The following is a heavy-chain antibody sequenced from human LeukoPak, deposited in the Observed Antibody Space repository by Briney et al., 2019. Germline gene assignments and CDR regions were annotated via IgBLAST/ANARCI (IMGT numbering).Heavy chain of an antibody. J-gene: IGHJ4*02. CDR1: GYTFTSYG. Sequence: ASVRVSCKASGYTFTSYGISWVRQAPGQGLEWMGWISAYNGNTNYAHKLQGRVTMTTDTSTRTAYMELRSLRSDDTAVYYCARLKYSSRGPWGPPDYWGQGTLVTVSS. D-gene: IGHD6-6*01. CDR2: ISAYNGNT. V-gene: IGHV1-18*01. CDR3: ARLKYSSRGPWGPPDY.